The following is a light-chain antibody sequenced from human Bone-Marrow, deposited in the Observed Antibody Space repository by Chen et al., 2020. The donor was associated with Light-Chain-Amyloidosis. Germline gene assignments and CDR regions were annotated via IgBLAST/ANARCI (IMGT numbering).Light chain of an antibody. CDR3: QQYGTSPLT. Sequence: EIVLTQSPATLSLSPGEGANLSCSASQTISSNYLTWYQQKFGQAPRLLIYGSSSRATGIPDRFTVSGSGTDFTLTINRLEPEDFAMYYCQQYGTSPLTFGGGTKVEIK. V-gene: IGKV3-20*01. CDR2: GSS. J-gene: IGKJ4*01. CDR1: QTISSNY.